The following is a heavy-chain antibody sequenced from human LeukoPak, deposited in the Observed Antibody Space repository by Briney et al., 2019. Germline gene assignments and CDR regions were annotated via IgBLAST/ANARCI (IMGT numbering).Heavy chain of an antibody. CDR2: IFNAGST. CDR1: GPSINSNTYY. CDR3: ARNMTVIFLAERIEAFDI. J-gene: IGHJ3*02. D-gene: IGHD2-21*01. Sequence: SETLSLTYSVWGPSINSNTYYWAWIRQSPGKGLEWIGSIFNAGSTFYNPSLTSRVTMSVDTSKNQFSLKLSSVTAADMAMYSWARNMTVIFLAERIEAFDIWGQGTMVTVSS. V-gene: IGHV4-39*01.